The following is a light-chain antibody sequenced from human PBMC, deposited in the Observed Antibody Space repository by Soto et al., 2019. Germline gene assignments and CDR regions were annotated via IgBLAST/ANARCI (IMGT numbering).Light chain of an antibody. J-gene: IGKJ1*01. V-gene: IGKV3-15*01. Sequence: EIVLTQSPATLSVSPGERATLSCRATQSVSSNLAWYQQKPGQAPRLLIYRASTRATGTPARFTGSGSGTEFTLTITSLQSEDFAVYYCQQYNKWPPWTFGQGTKVDIK. CDR3: QQYNKWPPWT. CDR1: QSVSSN. CDR2: RAS.